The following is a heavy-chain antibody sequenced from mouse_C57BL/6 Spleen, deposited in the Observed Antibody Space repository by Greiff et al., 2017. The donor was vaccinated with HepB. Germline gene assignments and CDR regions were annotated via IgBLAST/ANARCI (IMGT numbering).Heavy chain of an antibody. CDR2: IDPEDGDT. D-gene: IGHD2-3*01. CDR1: GFNINDYY. V-gene: IGHV14-1*01. CDR3: TGDGYYVLFAY. Sequence: EVQLQQSGAELVRPGASVKLSCTASGFNINDYYMHWVKQRPEQGLEWIGRIDPEDGDTEYAPKFQGKATMTADTSANTAYLQLSSLTSEDTDVYYCTGDGYYVLFAYGGQGTLVTVSA. J-gene: IGHJ3*01.